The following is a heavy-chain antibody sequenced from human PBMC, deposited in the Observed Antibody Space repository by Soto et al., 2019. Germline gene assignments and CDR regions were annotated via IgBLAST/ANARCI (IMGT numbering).Heavy chain of an antibody. Sequence: PGPSLRLPCRPSGLSSRYYDMTWIRQPPGKGLEWISYITSGGSTYYADSVKGRFTISRDNARNSLYLQMNSLRVEDTAVYYCARDFPRRIMAWTAYHSGQGTLVTVSS. CDR3: ARDFPRRIMAWTAYH. J-gene: IGHJ1*01. CDR1: GLSSRYYD. D-gene: IGHD2-21*02. CDR2: ITSGGST. V-gene: IGHV3-11*01.